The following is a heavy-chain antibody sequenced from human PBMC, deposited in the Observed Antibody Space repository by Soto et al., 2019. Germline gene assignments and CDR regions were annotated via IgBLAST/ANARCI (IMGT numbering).Heavy chain of an antibody. V-gene: IGHV3-30*18. CDR2: ISYDGSNK. CDR3: AKDRSPYCGGDCSDGMDV. D-gene: IGHD2-21*02. CDR1: GFTFSSYG. Sequence: QVQLVESGGGVVQPGRSLRLSCAASGFTFSSYGMHWVRQAPGKGLEWVAVISYDGSNKYYADSVKGRFTISRDNSKNPLYLQMNSLRAEDTAVYYCAKDRSPYCGGDCSDGMDVWGQGTTVTVSS. J-gene: IGHJ6*02.